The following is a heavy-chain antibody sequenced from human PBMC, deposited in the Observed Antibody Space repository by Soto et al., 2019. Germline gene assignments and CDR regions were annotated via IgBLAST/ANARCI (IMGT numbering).Heavy chain of an antibody. CDR1: GGSISSSSYY. V-gene: IGHV4-39*01. D-gene: IGHD3-9*01. CDR2: IYYSGST. J-gene: IGHJ4*02. CDR3: ARTYYAILPGPGVFDY. Sequence: QLQLQESGPGLVKPSETLSLTCTVSGGSISSSSYYWGWIRQPPGKGLEWIGSIYYSGSTYYNPSLKSRVTISVDTSKNQFSLKLRSVTAADTAVYYCARTYYAILPGPGVFDYWGQGTLVTVSS.